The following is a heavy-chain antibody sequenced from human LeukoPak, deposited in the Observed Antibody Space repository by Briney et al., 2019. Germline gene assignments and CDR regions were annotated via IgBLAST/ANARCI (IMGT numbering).Heavy chain of an antibody. D-gene: IGHD3-10*01. CDR2: IIPIFGTA. Sequence: SVNVSCKASGGTFSSYAISWVRQAPGQGLEWVGGIIPIFGTANYAQKFQGRVTITADESTSTAYMELSSLRSEDTAVYYCARGTDYYGSGSYYYYGMDVWGQGTTVTVSS. V-gene: IGHV1-69*13. J-gene: IGHJ6*02. CDR3: ARGTDYYGSGSYYYYGMDV. CDR1: GGTFSSYA.